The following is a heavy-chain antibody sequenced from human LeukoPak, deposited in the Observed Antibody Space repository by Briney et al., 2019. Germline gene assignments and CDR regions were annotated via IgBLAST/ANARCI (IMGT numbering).Heavy chain of an antibody. CDR2: INHSGST. CDR1: GGSFSGYY. V-gene: IGHV4-34*01. CDR3: ARGYSGYDRDP. Sequence: SETLSLTCAVYGGSFSGYYWSWIRQPPGKGLEWIGEINHSGSTNYNPSLKSRVTISVDTSKNQLSLKLSSVTAADTAVYYCARGYSGYDRDPWGQGTLVTVSS. J-gene: IGHJ5*02. D-gene: IGHD5-12*01.